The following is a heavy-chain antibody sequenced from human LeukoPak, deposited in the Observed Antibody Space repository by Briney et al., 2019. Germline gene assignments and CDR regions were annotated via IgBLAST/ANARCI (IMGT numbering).Heavy chain of an antibody. CDR3: ARAPSEIGGYYPEYFRH. Sequence: GGSLRDSCAASGFTFSTYWMHWVRQAPGKGLVWVSRIKSDGSTNYADSVKGRFTISRDNAKNTLSLQMNSLRPEDTGVYYCARAPSEIGGYYPEYFRHWGQGTLVTVSS. CDR1: GFTFSTYW. V-gene: IGHV3-74*01. CDR2: IKSDGST. J-gene: IGHJ1*01. D-gene: IGHD3-3*01.